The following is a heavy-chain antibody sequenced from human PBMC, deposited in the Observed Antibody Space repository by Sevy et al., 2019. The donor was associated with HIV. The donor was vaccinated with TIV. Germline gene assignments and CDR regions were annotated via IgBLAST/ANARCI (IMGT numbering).Heavy chain of an antibody. CDR2: IDYSGST. J-gene: IGHJ6*03. D-gene: IGHD2-8*02. CDR1: GGSVSSSTYY. CDR3: ARAGSGRLYYYYYMDV. Sequence: SETLSLTCTVSGGSVSSSTYYWSWIRQPPGKGLEWIGYIDYSGSTNYNPSLKSRVTISVDTSKNQFSLKLSSVTAADTAVYFCARAGSGRLYYYYYMDVWDKRTTVTVSS. V-gene: IGHV4-61*01.